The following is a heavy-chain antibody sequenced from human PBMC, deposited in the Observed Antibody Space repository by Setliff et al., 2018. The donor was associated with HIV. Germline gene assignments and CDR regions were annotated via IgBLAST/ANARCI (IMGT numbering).Heavy chain of an antibody. D-gene: IGHD6-19*01. CDR3: ARNQGDASGWYAGDY. CDR2: INTSGGSA. J-gene: IGHJ4*01. Sequence: ASVKVSCKASGYAFTSHLIQWVRQAPGKGLEWMGVINTSGGSAGYAEKFRGRVTMTRDTSTNTVYMDLRNLRSEDTAVYYCARNQGDASGWYAGDYWGHGTLVTVSS. CDR1: GYAFTSHL. V-gene: IGHV1-46*01.